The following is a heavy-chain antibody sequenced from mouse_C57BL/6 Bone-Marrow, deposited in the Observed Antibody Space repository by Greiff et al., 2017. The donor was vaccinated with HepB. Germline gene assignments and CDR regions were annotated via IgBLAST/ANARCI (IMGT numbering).Heavy chain of an antibody. J-gene: IGHJ3*01. CDR3: ARGWDSNSFAY. Sequence: VQLQQPGAELVMPGASVKLSCKASGYTFTSYWMHWVKQRPGQGLEWIGEIDPSDSYTNYNQKFKGKSTLTVDKSSSTAYMQLSSLTSEDSAVYYCARGWDSNSFAYWGQGTLVTVSA. D-gene: IGHD2-5*01. V-gene: IGHV1-69*01. CDR2: IDPSDSYT. CDR1: GYTFTSYW.